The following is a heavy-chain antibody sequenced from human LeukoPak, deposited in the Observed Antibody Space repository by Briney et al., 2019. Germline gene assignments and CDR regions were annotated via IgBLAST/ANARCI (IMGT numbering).Heavy chain of an antibody. CDR1: GGSFSGYY. D-gene: IGHD6-13*01. CDR2: INHSGST. V-gene: IGHV4-34*01. J-gene: IGHJ4*02. Sequence: SETLSLTCAVYGGSFSGYYWSWIRQPPGKGLEWIGEINHSGSTNYNPSLKSRVTISVDTSKKQFSLKLSSVTAADTAVYYCARLPGTSDYWGQGTLVTVSS. CDR3: ARLPGTSDY.